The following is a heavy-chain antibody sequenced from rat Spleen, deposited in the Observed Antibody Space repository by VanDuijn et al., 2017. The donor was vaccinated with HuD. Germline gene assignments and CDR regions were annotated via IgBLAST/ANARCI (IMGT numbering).Heavy chain of an antibody. D-gene: IGHD1-9*01. CDR2: ITNTGGST. V-gene: IGHV5-31*01. Sequence: EVQLVESGGGLVQPGRSLKLSCVASGFTFNNYWMTWIRQAPGKGLEWVASITNTGGSTYYRDSVKGRFTISRDNAKSTLYLQMDSLRSEDTATYYCATHGYNWYFDFWGPGTMVTVSS. CDR1: GFTFNNYW. J-gene: IGHJ1*01. CDR3: ATHGYNWYFDF.